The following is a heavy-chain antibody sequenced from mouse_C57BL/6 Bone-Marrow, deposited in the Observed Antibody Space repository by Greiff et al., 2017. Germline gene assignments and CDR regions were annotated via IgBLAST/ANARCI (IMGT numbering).Heavy chain of an antibody. CDR3: ARQDYGSSYDYAMDY. CDR1: GFTFSDYG. J-gene: IGHJ4*01. V-gene: IGHV5-15*01. D-gene: IGHD1-1*01. Sequence: DVQLVESGGGLVQPGGSLKLSCAASGFTFSDYGMAWVRQAPRKGPEWVAFISNLAYSIYYADTLTGRFTISRENAKNTLYLEMSSLRSEDTAMYYCARQDYGSSYDYAMDYWGQGTSVTVSS. CDR2: ISNLAYSI.